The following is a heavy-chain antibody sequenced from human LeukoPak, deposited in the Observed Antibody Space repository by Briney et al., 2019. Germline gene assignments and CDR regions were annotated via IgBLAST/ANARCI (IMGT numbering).Heavy chain of an antibody. D-gene: IGHD2-2*01. CDR2: ISSTGSTI. J-gene: IGHJ4*02. CDR3: ARETDSTLFDY. Sequence: GGSLRLSCAVSGFTFSSYEMNWVRQAPGKGLEWLSYISSTGSTIYYADSVKGRFTISRDNAKNSLYLQMNSLRAEDTAANYCARETDSTLFDYWGQGTLVTVSS. CDR1: GFTFSSYE. V-gene: IGHV3-48*03.